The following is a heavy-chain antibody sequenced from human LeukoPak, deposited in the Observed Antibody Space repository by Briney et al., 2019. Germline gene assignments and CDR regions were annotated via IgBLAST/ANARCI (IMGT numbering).Heavy chain of an antibody. Sequence: PGGSLRLSCAASGFTFSSYRMHWDRQAPGKGLVWVSRINDDGGDTTYADSVKGRFTISRDNAKNTLYLQMNSVRAEDTAVYYCTTDSGYTSPLWGRGTLVTVSS. V-gene: IGHV3-74*01. CDR1: GFTFSSYR. CDR3: TTDSGYTSPL. D-gene: IGHD5-18*01. J-gene: IGHJ4*02. CDR2: INDDGGDT.